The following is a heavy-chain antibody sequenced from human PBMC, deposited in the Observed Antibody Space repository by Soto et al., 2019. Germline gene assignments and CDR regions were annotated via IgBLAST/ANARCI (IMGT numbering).Heavy chain of an antibody. D-gene: IGHD3-3*01. CDR3: ARLPRDCNKTSCYYADH. Sequence: GESLKISCRGSGYDFNTNWFGWVRQLPGRGLEWVGIRYPGDSDTRYNPSLQGHVTLSVDVTVSTAFLQWRSLETSDTGMYFCARLPRDCNKTSCYYADHWGQGTQVTVSS. J-gene: IGHJ4*02. CDR2: RYPGDSDT. CDR1: GYDFNTNW. V-gene: IGHV5-51*01.